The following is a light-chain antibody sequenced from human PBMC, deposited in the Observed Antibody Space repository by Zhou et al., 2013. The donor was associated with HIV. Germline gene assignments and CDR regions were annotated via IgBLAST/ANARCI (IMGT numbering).Light chain of an antibody. CDR2: AAS. Sequence: DIQLTQSPSFLSASVGDRVTITCRASQGISSYLAWYQQKPGKAPKLLIYAASTLQSGVPSRFSGSGSGTDFTLTITNLQPEDAASYYCQKYNRAPQAFGQGTKVEIK. V-gene: IGKV1-27*01. CDR3: QKYNRAPQA. CDR1: QGISSY. J-gene: IGKJ1*01.